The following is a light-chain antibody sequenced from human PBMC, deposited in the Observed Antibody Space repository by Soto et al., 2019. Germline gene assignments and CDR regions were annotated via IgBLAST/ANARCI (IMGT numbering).Light chain of an antibody. Sequence: EIVLTQSPGTLSLSPRERATLSCRASQSVSSSYLAWYQQKPGQAPRLLIYGASSRATGIPDRFSGSGSGTHFTLTISRLEHEEFAVYYCQQYGSSPSFGQGTKGEIK. V-gene: IGKV3-20*01. J-gene: IGKJ1*01. CDR1: QSVSSSY. CDR2: GAS. CDR3: QQYGSSPS.